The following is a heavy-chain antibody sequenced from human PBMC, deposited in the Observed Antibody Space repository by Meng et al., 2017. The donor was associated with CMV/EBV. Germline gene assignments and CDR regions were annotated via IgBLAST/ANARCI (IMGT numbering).Heavy chain of an antibody. V-gene: IGHV1-69*10. CDR3: ARSDSSSTNYYYYGMDV. D-gene: IGHD6-6*01. J-gene: IGHJ6*02. Sequence: SVKVSCKASGGTFSSYAISWARQAPGQGLEWMGGIIPILGIANYAQKFQGRVTITADKSTSTAYMELSSLRSEDTAVYYCARSDSSSTNYYYYGMDVWGQGTTVTVSS. CDR2: IIPILGIA. CDR1: GGTFSSYA.